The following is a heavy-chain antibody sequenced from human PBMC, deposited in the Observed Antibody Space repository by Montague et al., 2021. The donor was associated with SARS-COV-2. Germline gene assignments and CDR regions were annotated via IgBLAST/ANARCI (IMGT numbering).Heavy chain of an antibody. CDR3: ARHGYYETYDAFDF. CDR1: GGSISSSSYY. D-gene: IGHD3-22*01. CDR2: IYYTGTT. Sequence: SETLSLTCTVSGGSISSSSYYWGWIHQPAGNGLEWMGSIYYTGTTYYNSSLNSRVTISVDTSNNQFSLKMSAATAADTAVYYCARHGYYETYDAFDFWGQGTMVTVSS. V-gene: IGHV4-39*01. J-gene: IGHJ3*01.